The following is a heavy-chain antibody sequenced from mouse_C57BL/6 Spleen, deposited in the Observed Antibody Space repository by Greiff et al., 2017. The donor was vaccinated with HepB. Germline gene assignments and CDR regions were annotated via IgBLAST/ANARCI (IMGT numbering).Heavy chain of an antibody. V-gene: IGHV1-49*01. CDR3: ARSRVYEYDEGFAY. CDR1: YFAFMASA. J-gene: IGHJ3*01. CDR2: FTMYSDAT. D-gene: IGHD2-4*01. Sequence: LVESGAELVRPGSSVKLSCKDSYFAFMASAMHWVKQRPGHGLEWIGSFTMYSDATEYSENFKGKATLTANTSSSTAYMELSSLTSEDSAVYYCARSRVYEYDEGFAYWGQGTLVTVSA.